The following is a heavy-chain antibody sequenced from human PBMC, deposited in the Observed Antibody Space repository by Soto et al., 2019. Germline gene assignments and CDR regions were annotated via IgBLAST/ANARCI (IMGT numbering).Heavy chain of an antibody. CDR2: IWYDGSNK. CDR3: AKVCYQSMTVVEGFDY. D-gene: IGHD3-22*01. Sequence: QPGGSLRLSCAASGFTFSSYCIHWVRQAPGKGLEWVAVIWYDGSNKYYADSVKGRFTISRDNSKNTLYLRMNSLRAEDTAVYYCAKVCYQSMTVVEGFDYWDQGTLVSGSS. CDR1: GFTFSSYC. J-gene: IGHJ4*02. V-gene: IGHV3-33*06.